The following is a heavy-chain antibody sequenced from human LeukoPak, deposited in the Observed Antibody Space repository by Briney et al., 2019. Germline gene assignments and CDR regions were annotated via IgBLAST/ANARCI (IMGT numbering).Heavy chain of an antibody. D-gene: IGHD3-22*01. CDR2: IYYSGST. J-gene: IGHJ4*02. CDR3: ARSFGNYYDTSGYEDY. CDR1: GGSISSYY. Sequence: SETLSLTCTVSGGSISSYYWSWIRQPPGKGLEWIGYIYYSGSTNYNPSLKSRVTISVDTSKNQFSLKLSSVTAADTAVYYCARSFGNYYDTSGYEDYWGQGTLVTVSS. V-gene: IGHV4-59*08.